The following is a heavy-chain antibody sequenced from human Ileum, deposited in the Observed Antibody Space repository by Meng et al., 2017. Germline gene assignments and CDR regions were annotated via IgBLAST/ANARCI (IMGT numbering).Heavy chain of an antibody. CDR2: ICSTGGT. D-gene: IGHD6-6*01. CDR1: GGSISGHY. J-gene: IGHJ5*02. V-gene: IGHV4-59*11. CDR3: ARGGASSKWLDP. Sequence: SETLSLTCTVPGGSISGHYWSWIRQPPGKGLEWIGFICSTGGTNYNPSLKSRVTMSVDTPKSQFSLNLTSVTPADTAVYYCARGGASSKWLDPWGQGTLVTVSS.